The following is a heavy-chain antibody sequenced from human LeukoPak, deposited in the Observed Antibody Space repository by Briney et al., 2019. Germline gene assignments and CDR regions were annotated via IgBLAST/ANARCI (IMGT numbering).Heavy chain of an antibody. D-gene: IGHD4-23*01. V-gene: IGHV1-2*02. CDR2: INPNSGGT. CDR3: ATDLMSTVVKQGNDY. CDR1: GYTFSGYY. Sequence: GASVKVSCKASGYTFSGYYIHWVRQAPGQGLEWMGWINPNSGGTNYAQEFQGRVTLTRDTSISTSYMELSRLRSDDTAVYYCATDLMSTVVKQGNDYWGQGTLVTVSS. J-gene: IGHJ4*02.